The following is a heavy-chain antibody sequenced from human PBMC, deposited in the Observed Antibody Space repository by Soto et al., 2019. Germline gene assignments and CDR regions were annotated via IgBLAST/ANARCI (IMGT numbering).Heavy chain of an antibody. Sequence: ASVKVSCKASGYTFTSYYMHWVRQAPGQGLEWMGIINPGGGSTTYAQKFQGRVTMTRDTSTSTVYMELSSLRSEDTAVYYCARDSRVLLWFGELYPYGMDVWGQGTTVTVSS. CDR1: GYTFTSYY. D-gene: IGHD3-10*01. J-gene: IGHJ6*02. CDR2: INPGGGST. V-gene: IGHV1-46*01. CDR3: ARDSRVLLWFGELYPYGMDV.